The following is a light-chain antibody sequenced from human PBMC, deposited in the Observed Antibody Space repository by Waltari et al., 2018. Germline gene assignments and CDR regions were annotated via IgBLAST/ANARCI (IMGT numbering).Light chain of an antibody. CDR2: AKM. Sequence: QSVLTQPPSVSGAPAQRVTVSCPGSAPNTGSAYDAQGYQQFPGRAPRLVIHAKMSRPSGVPDRFSATKSGSSASLAITGLQAEDEADYYCQSFAKTLNEWVFGGGTKVTVL. CDR1: APNTGSAYD. CDR3: QSFAKTLNEWV. V-gene: IGLV1-40*01. J-gene: IGLJ3*02.